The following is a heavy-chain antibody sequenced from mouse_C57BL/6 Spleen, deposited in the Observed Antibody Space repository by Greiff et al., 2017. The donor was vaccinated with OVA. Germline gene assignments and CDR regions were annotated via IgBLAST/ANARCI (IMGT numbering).Heavy chain of an antibody. CDR3: ARGGGSSYDEY. V-gene: IGHV1-81*01. Sequence: VKLMESGAELARPGASVKLSCKASGYTFTSYGISWVKQRTGQGLEWIGEIYPRSGNTYYNEKFKGKATLTADKSSSTAYMELRSLTSEDSAVYFCARGGGSSYDEYWGQGTTLTVSS. J-gene: IGHJ2*01. CDR1: GYTFTSYG. CDR2: IYPRSGNT. D-gene: IGHD1-1*01.